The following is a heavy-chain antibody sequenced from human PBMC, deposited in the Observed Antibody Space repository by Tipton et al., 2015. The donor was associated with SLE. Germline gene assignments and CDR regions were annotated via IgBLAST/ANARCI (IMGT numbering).Heavy chain of an antibody. Sequence: GLVKPSETLSLTCTVSGGSISSYYWSWIRQPPGKGLEWIGEINHSGSTNYNPSLKSRVTISVDTSKNQFSLKLSSVTAADTAVYYCARKGRYGSGSYPDYWGQGTLVTVSS. J-gene: IGHJ4*02. CDR2: INHSGST. CDR1: GGSISSYY. CDR3: ARKGRYGSGSYPDY. V-gene: IGHV4-34*01. D-gene: IGHD3-10*01.